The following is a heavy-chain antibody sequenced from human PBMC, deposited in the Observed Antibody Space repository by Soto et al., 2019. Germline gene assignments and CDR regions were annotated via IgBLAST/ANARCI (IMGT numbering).Heavy chain of an antibody. D-gene: IGHD6-13*01. CDR1: GFTFSSYG. V-gene: IGHV3-33*01. Sequence: QVQLVESGGGVVQPGRSLRLSCAASGFTFSSYGMQWVRQAPGKGLEWVAVIWYDGSDKYYVDSVKGRFTISRDNSKNTLYLQMSSQRAEGTAGYYWARGIAAAPYGMDVWGQGTTVT. J-gene: IGHJ6*02. CDR3: ARGIAAAPYGMDV. CDR2: IWYDGSDK.